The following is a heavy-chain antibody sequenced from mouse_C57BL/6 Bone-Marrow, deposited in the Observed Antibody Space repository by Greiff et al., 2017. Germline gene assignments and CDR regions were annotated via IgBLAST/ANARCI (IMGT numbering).Heavy chain of an antibody. CDR2: ISSGSSTI. CDR3: ARRDYGSSGDY. J-gene: IGHJ2*01. D-gene: IGHD1-1*01. Sequence: VQLKESGGGLVKPGGSLKLSCAASGFTFSDYGMHWVRQAPEKGLEWVAYISSGSSTIYYADTVKGRFTISRDNAKNTLFLQMTSRRAEDTAMYYCARRDYGSSGDYWGQGTTLTVSS. V-gene: IGHV5-17*01. CDR1: GFTFSDYG.